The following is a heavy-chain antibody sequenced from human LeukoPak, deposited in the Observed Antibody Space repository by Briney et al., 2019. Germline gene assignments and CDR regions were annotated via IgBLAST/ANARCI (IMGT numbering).Heavy chain of an antibody. CDR3: ATMTTVTTGAESDY. CDR1: GGSISSYY. J-gene: IGHJ4*02. CDR2: IYTSGST. V-gene: IGHV4-4*07. D-gene: IGHD4-17*01. Sequence: SETLSLTCTVSGGSISSYYWSWIRQPAGKGLEWIGRIYTSGSTNYNPSLKSRVTMSVDTSKNQFSLKLSSVTAADTAVYYCATMTTVTTGAESDYWGQGTLVTVSS.